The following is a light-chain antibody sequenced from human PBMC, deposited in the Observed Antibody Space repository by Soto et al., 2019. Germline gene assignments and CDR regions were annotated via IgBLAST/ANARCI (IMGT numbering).Light chain of an antibody. CDR2: DVT. J-gene: IGLJ3*02. V-gene: IGLV2-14*03. Sequence: QSALTQPASVSGSPGQSITISCTGTSSDVGGYNYVSWYQQHPDKAPKLMIYDVTNRPSGVSNRFSGSKSGKTASLTISGLQAEDVAVYYCSSFTSSNSVVFGGGTKLTVL. CDR1: SSDVGGYNY. CDR3: SSFTSSNSVV.